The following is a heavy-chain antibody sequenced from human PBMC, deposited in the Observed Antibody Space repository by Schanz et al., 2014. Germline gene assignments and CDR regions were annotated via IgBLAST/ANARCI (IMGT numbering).Heavy chain of an antibody. CDR1: GFTFSSYG. CDR2: IRYDGSNK. Sequence: VQLVESGGALVQPGGSLRLSCAASGFTFSSYGMHWVRRAPGKGLEWVAFIRYDGSNKYYADSVKGRFTISRDNAKSSLNPQMNSLRADDTAVYYCARDGVAATTDFEYWGPGTLVTVSS. CDR3: ARDGVAATTDFEY. V-gene: IGHV3-30*02. D-gene: IGHD1-1*01. J-gene: IGHJ4*02.